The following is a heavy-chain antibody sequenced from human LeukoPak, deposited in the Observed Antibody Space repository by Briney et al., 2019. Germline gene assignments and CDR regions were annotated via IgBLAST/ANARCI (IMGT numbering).Heavy chain of an antibody. D-gene: IGHD4-23*01. CDR3: AKDGYPDYGGNSGSDY. CDR2: IKSKTDGGTT. J-gene: IGHJ4*02. CDR1: GFTFSNAW. V-gene: IGHV3-15*01. Sequence: GGSLRLSCAASGFTFSNAWMSWVRQAPGKGLEWVGRIKSKTDGGTTDYAAPVKGRFTISRDDSKNTLYLQMNSLRAEDTAVYYCAKDGYPDYGGNSGSDYWGQGTLVTVSS.